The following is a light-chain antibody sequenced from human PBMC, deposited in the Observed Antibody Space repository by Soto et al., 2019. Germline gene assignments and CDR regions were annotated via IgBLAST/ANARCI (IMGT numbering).Light chain of an antibody. CDR1: QSITNS. CDR2: DAL. J-gene: IGKJ5*01. CDR3: QQLFDSPIT. Sequence: DIQMTQSPSTLSASVGDRVAMSFRASQSITNSLAWYQLKPGKAPKVLIYDALNLESGVPSRFSGSGYGTEFTLTIRSLQPDDFATYYCQQLFDSPITFGQGTRLEIK. V-gene: IGKV1-5*01.